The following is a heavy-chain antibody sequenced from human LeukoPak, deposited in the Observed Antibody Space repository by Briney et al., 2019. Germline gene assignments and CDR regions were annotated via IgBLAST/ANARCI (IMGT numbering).Heavy chain of an antibody. V-gene: IGHV6-1*01. CDR3: ARGGQGDGYSADEAFDI. CDR1: GDSVSSNNS. CDR2: TYYRSKWYN. D-gene: IGHD5-18*01. J-gene: IGHJ3*02. Sequence: SQTLSLTCAISGDSVSSNNSWSWIRQSPSRGLEWLGRTYYRSKWYNDYVVSVKSRININPDTSKNQFSLRLNSVTPEDTAVYYCARGGQGDGYSADEAFDIWGQGTMVTVS.